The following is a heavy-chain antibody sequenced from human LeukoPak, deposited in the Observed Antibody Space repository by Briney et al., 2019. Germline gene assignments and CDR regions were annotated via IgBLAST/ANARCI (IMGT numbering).Heavy chain of an antibody. D-gene: IGHD4-17*01. J-gene: IGHJ6*02. V-gene: IGHV1-8*01. CDR3: ARIYGDTTFYYYYYGMDV. CDR1: GYTFTSYD. CDR2: MNPNSGNT. Sequence: GASVKVSCKASGYTFTSYDINWVRQATGQGLEWMGWMNPNSGNTGYAQKFQGRVTMTRNTSISTAYMELSSLRSEDTAVYYCARIYGDTTFYYYYYGMDVWGQGTTVTVSS.